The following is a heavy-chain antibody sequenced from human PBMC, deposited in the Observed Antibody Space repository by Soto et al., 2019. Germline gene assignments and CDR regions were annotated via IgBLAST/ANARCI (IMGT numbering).Heavy chain of an antibody. V-gene: IGHV1-2*02. CDR1: GYTFTDYF. J-gene: IGHJ5*02. CDR2: INTKSGGA. D-gene: IGHD5-18*01. CDR3: ARDGGHNYGYDQ. Sequence: QVQLVQSGAEVKEPGASVKVSCKTSGYTFTDYFLHWVRQAPGQGLEWMGWINTKSGGAHSTQSFLGRVTMTRDTSISTAFMELSGLRYDDTAVYYCARDGGHNYGYDQWGQGTLVTVSS.